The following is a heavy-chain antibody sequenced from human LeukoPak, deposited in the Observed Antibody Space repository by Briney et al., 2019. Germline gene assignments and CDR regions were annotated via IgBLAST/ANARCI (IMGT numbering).Heavy chain of an antibody. CDR1: GFAFNSYG. CDR3: AIKQFYFEN. J-gene: IGHJ4*02. D-gene: IGHD4-11*01. CDR2: IRVSGSDT. V-gene: IGHV3-23*01. Sequence: PGGSLRLSCEASGFAFNSYGVSWVRQAPGKGLEWVSSIRVSGSDTYYAGSVKGRFTVSRDDFKNTLYLQMNSLRADDTAVYYCAIKQFYFENWGQGTLVTVSS.